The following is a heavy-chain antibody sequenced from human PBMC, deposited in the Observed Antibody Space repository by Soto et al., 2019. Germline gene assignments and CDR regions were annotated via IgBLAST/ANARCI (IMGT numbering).Heavy chain of an antibody. CDR2: IYYSGTT. J-gene: IGHJ5*02. V-gene: IGHV4-59*08. D-gene: IGHD6-19*01. CDR1: GGSISNYY. Sequence: PSETLSLTCTVSGGSISNYYWNWIRQPPGKGLEWIGYIYYSGTTNYNPSLKSRVTISVDTSKNQFSLKLSSVTASDTAVYYCARLPEAGAGRRHWFDPWGQGTLV. CDR3: ARLPEAGAGRRHWFDP.